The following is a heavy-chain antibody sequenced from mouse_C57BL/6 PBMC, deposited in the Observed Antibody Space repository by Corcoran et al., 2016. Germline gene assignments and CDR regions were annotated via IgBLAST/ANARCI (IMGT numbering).Heavy chain of an antibody. CDR1: GYTFTDYN. CDR3: ARGGGNYGYAMDY. Sequence: EVQLQQSGPELVKPGASVKIPCKASGYTFTDYNMDWVKQSHGKSLEWIGDINPNNGGPIYNQKFKGKATLTVDKSSSTAYMELRSLTSEDTAVYYCARGGGNYGYAMDYWGQGTSVTVSS. V-gene: IGHV1-18*01. CDR2: INPNNGGP. J-gene: IGHJ4*01. D-gene: IGHD2-1*01.